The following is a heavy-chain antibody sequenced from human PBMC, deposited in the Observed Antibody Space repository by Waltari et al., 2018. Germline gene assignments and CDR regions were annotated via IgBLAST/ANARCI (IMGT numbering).Heavy chain of an antibody. CDR3: AKTYYYDSSGYSRDAFDI. Sequence: EVQLVESGGGLVQPGGSLRLSCAASGFTFSSYWMSWVRQAPGKGLEWVANIKQDGSEKYYVDSVKGRFTISRDNAKNSLYLQMNSLRAEDTAVYYCAKTYYYDSSGYSRDAFDIWGQGTMVTVSS. D-gene: IGHD3-22*01. CDR2: IKQDGSEK. CDR1: GFTFSSYW. V-gene: IGHV3-7*01. J-gene: IGHJ3*02.